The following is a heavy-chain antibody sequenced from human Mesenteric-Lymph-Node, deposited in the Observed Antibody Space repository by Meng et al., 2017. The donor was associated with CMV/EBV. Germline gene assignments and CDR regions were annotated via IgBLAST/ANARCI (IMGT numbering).Heavy chain of an antibody. CDR1: GYTFSTYA. CDR2: MNSNSGNT. Sequence: ASVKVSCKASGYTFSTYAVAWVRQAAGQGLEWMGWMNSNSGNTGYAQKFQGRVTMTRDTSVSTAYMELSSLRFDDTAIYYCMRGAGEGGRDWFDPWGQGTLVTVSS. CDR3: MRGAGEGGRDWFDP. V-gene: IGHV1-8*02. J-gene: IGHJ5*02. D-gene: IGHD2-15*01.